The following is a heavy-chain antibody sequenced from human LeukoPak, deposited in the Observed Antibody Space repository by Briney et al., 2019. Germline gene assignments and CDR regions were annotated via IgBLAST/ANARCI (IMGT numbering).Heavy chain of an antibody. CDR1: GGSISSYY. D-gene: IGHD2-15*01. Sequence: SETLSLTCTVSGGSISSYYRSWIRQPAGKGLEWIGRIYTSGSNNYNPSLKSRVTMSVDTSKHQFSLKLSSVTAADTAVYYCARMGYCSGGSCYTPDYWGQGTLVTVSS. CDR3: ARMGYCSGGSCYTPDY. CDR2: IYTSGSN. V-gene: IGHV4-4*07. J-gene: IGHJ4*02.